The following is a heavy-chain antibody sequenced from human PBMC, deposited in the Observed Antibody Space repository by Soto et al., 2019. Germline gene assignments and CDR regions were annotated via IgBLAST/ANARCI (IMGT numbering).Heavy chain of an antibody. CDR3: ARDNRYCSGSSCRPYYYYYGMDV. CDR1: GFTFSSYS. J-gene: IGHJ6*02. CDR2: ISGTSEYI. Sequence: GGSLRLSCAASGFTFSSYSMNWVRQAPGRGLEGVAAISGTSEYIYSADSVKGRFTISRDNAKASLYIHMNSLRAEDTAVYYCARDNRYCSGSSCRPYYYYYGMDVWGQGTTVTVSS. D-gene: IGHD2-15*01. V-gene: IGHV3-21*01.